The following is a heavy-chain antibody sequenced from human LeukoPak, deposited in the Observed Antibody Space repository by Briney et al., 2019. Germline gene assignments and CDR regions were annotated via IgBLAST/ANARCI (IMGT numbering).Heavy chain of an antibody. J-gene: IGHJ4*02. Sequence: GGSLRLSCAASGFTFSSYWMRWVRQAPGKGLEGVANIKNEGSEEYYVDSVKGRFTISRDNAENSLFLQMNSLTVEDTAVYYXARAIRGSAVDTGDRWGQGTLVTVSS. CDR2: IKNEGSEE. CDR1: GFTFSSYW. V-gene: IGHV3-7*01. D-gene: IGHD3-10*01. CDR3: ARAIRGSAVDTGDR.